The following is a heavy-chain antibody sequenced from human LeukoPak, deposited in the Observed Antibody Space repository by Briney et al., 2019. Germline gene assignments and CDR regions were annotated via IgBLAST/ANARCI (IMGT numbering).Heavy chain of an antibody. Sequence: GGSLRLSCAASGFTFSSYAMSWVRQAPGKGLAWVSAISGSGVNTFYADSVKGRFTISRDNSKNTLYLQMSSLRAEDTAVYYCAKDRRYYDNSGYPDAFDIWGQGTMVTVSS. V-gene: IGHV3-23*01. D-gene: IGHD3-22*01. J-gene: IGHJ3*02. CDR2: ISGSGVNT. CDR3: AKDRRYYDNSGYPDAFDI. CDR1: GFTFSSYA.